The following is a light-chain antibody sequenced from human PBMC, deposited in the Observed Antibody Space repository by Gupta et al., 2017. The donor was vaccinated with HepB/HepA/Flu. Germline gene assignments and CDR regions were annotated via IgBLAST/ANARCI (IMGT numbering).Light chain of an antibody. CDR2: GAS. CDR1: LSVSSSY. CDR3: QQYGSSPIIT. Sequence: GERATLSCRASLSVSSSYLAWYQQKPGQAPRLLIYGASSRATGIPDRFSGSGSGTDFTLTISRLEPEDFAVYYCQQYGSSPIITFGPGTKVDIK. J-gene: IGKJ3*01. V-gene: IGKV3-20*01.